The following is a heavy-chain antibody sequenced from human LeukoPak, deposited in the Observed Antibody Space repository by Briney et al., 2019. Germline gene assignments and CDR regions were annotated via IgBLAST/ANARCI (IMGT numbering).Heavy chain of an antibody. D-gene: IGHD3-10*01. Sequence: SETLSLTCAVYGGSFSGYYWRWIRHPPGRGLEWIAEIDHSGSTHYNPSLKSRVIISVDMSQHQVSLRLNSLTPADPAVYYCARGYPYYGSGSPPGDVWGNGTSVIVSS. CDR1: GGSFSGYY. CDR3: ARGYPYYGSGSPPGDV. CDR2: IDHSGST. J-gene: IGHJ6*04. V-gene: IGHV4-34*01.